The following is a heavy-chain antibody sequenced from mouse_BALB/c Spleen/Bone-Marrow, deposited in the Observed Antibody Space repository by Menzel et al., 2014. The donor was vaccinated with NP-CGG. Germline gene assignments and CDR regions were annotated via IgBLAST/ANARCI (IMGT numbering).Heavy chain of an antibody. CDR2: INPTNGRS. CDR3: ARRGDYYGAMDY. D-gene: IGHD1-1*01. CDR1: GYIFTNYW. J-gene: IGHJ4*01. Sequence: VQLQQSGAELVKPGASVKLSCKASGYIFTNYWMHWVKQRPGQGLSWIGEINPTNGRSNYDEKFKSKATLTVDKPSSTAYMQLSSLTSEDSAVYYCARRGDYYGAMDYWGQGTSVTVSS. V-gene: IGHV1S81*02.